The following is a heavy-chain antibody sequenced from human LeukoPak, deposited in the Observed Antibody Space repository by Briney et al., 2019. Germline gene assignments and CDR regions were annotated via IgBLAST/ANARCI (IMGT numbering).Heavy chain of an antibody. D-gene: IGHD6-13*01. CDR1: GFTFSSYA. V-gene: IGHV3-30*04. CDR2: ILYDGSNK. J-gene: IGHJ2*01. Sequence: GGSLRLSCAASGFTFSSYAMHWVRQAPGKGLEWVAVILYDGSNKYYADSVKGRFTISRDNSKNTLYLQMNSLRAEDTAVYYCARAAYSSTWYSRYFDLWGRGTLVTVSS. CDR3: ARAAYSSTWYSRYFDL.